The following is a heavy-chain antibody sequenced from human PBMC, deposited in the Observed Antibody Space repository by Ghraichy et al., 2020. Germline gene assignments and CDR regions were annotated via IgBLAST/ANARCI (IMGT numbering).Heavy chain of an antibody. CDR1: GFTFSNAW. D-gene: IGHD1-26*01. J-gene: IGHJ4*02. Sequence: GGSLRLSCAASGFTFSNAWVSWVRQAPGKGLEWVGRIKRTSDGGTTDYAAPVKGRFTISRDDSKNTLYLQMNSLKTEDTAFYYCTTGRWEGYLDSLGQGTLVTVSS. CDR3: TTGRWEGYLDS. V-gene: IGHV3-15*01. CDR2: IKRTSDGGTT.